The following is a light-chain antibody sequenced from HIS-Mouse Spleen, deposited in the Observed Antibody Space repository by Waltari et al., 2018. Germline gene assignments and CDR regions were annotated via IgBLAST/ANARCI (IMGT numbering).Light chain of an antibody. CDR1: KLGDKY. J-gene: IGLJ2*01. V-gene: IGLV3-1*01. CDR2: QDS. CDR3: QAWDSSYSV. Sequence: SYELTQPPSVSVSPGQTASIPCSGDKLGDKYACWYQQKPGQSPVLVIYQDSKRPSGISERFSGSNSGNTATLTISGTQAMDEADYYCQAWDSSYSVFGGGTKLTVL.